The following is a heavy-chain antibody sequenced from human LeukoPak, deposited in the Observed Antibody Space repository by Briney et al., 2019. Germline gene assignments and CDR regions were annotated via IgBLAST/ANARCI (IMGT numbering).Heavy chain of an antibody. J-gene: IGHJ4*02. Sequence: GSLRLSCAASGFTFSSYAMSWVRQPPGKGLEWIGEMSHSGYPNYNPSLKSRVAISVDTSKNQFSLNLTSVTAADTAVYYCARPRLLYGSGPILVWGQGNLVTVSS. V-gene: IGHV4-34*01. CDR3: ARPRLLYGSGPILV. CDR2: MSHSGYP. D-gene: IGHD3-10*01. CDR1: GFTFSSYA.